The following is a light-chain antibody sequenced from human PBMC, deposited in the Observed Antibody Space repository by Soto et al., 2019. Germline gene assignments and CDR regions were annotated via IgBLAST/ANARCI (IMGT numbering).Light chain of an antibody. CDR2: KAS. J-gene: IGKJ1*01. Sequence: IQFTQSPSSVSASVLERVTITCRASQSISSWLAWYQQKPGKAPKLLIYKASSLESGVPSRFSGSGSGTEFTLTISSLQPDDFATYYCQQYNSYSWTFGQGTKVDIK. CDR1: QSISSW. V-gene: IGKV1-5*03. CDR3: QQYNSYSWT.